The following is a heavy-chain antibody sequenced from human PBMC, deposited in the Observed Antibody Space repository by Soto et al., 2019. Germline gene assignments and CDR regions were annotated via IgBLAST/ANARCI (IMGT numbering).Heavy chain of an antibody. CDR2: IIPILGIA. J-gene: IGHJ4*02. D-gene: IGHD5-18*01. V-gene: IGHV1-69*04. CDR3: ARDLPRYSYGPLDC. CDR1: GGTFSSYA. Sequence: SVKVSCKASGGTFSSYAISWVRQAPGQGLEWMGRIIPILGIANYAQKFQGRVTITADKSTSTAYMELSSLRSEDTAVYYCARDLPRYSYGPLDCWGQGTLVTVSS.